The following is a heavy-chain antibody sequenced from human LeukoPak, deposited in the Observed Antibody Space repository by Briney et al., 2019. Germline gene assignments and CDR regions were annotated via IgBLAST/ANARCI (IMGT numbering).Heavy chain of an antibody. Sequence: GGSLRLSCAASGFTFDDYAMHWVRQAPGKGLEWVSGISWNSGSIGYADSVKGRFTISRDNAKNSLYLQMNSLRAEDTALYYCAKALGSSKPRRMDVWGQGTTVTVSS. J-gene: IGHJ6*02. D-gene: IGHD6-13*01. CDR1: GFTFDDYA. V-gene: IGHV3-9*01. CDR2: ISWNSGSI. CDR3: AKALGSSKPRRMDV.